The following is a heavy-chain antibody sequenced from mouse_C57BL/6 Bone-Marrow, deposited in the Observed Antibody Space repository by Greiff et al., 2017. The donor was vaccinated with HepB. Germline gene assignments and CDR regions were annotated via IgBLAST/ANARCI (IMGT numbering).Heavy chain of an antibody. CDR1: GYTFTSYW. CDR3: ARLGAITTVVDWYFDV. V-gene: IGHV1-72*01. D-gene: IGHD1-1*01. J-gene: IGHJ1*03. CDR2: IDPNSGGT. Sequence: VQLKEPGAELVKPGASVKLSCKASGYTFTSYWMHWVKQRPGRGLEWIGRIDPNSGGTKYNEKFKSKATLTVDKPSSTAYMQLSSLTSEDSAVYYCARLGAITTVVDWYFDVWGTGTTVTVSS.